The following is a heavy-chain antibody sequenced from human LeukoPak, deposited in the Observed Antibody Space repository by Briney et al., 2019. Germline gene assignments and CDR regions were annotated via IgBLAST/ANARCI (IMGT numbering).Heavy chain of an antibody. Sequence: SVKVSCKASGGTFSSYAISWVRQAPGQGLEWMGGIIPIFGTANYAQKFQGRVTITTDESTSTAYMELSSLRSEDTAVYYCANRAALSLDAFDIWGQGTMATVSS. J-gene: IGHJ3*02. CDR1: GGTFSSYA. D-gene: IGHD6-13*01. CDR2: IIPIFGTA. V-gene: IGHV1-69*05. CDR3: ANRAALSLDAFDI.